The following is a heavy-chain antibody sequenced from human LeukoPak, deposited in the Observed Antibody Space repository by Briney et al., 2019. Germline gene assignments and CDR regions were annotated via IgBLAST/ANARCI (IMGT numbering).Heavy chain of an antibody. V-gene: IGHV6-1*01. CDR2: TYYRSKWYN. J-gene: IGHJ3*02. D-gene: IGHD3-10*01. Sequence: SQTLSLTCAISGDSVSSNSAARNWIRQSPSRGLEWLGRTYYRSKWYNDYAVSVKSRITINPDTSKSQFSLQLNSVTPEDTAVYYCARMMVGPHGSGVSIGAFDIWGQGTTVTISS. CDR1: GDSVSSNSAA. CDR3: ARMMVGPHGSGVSIGAFDI.